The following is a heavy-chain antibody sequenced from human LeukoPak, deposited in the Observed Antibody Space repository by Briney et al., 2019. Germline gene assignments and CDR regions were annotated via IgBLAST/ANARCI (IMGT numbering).Heavy chain of an antibody. Sequence: GGALRLSSAAPGFPFKDVAMRWVRPAPGKGVGWVSAISGDAHSTYYADSLKGRFTISRDNSKNTLYLQMNSLRVEDTAVYYCARDRPAGGVGDFDHWGQGALVTVSS. CDR2: ISGDAHST. D-gene: IGHD3-16*01. CDR3: ARDRPAGGVGDFDH. J-gene: IGHJ4*02. V-gene: IGHV3-23*01. CDR1: GFPFKDVA.